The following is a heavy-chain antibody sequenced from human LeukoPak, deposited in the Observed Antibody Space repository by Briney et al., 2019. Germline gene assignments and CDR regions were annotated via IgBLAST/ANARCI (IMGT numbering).Heavy chain of an antibody. D-gene: IGHD2-15*01. J-gene: IGHJ4*02. V-gene: IGHV3-66*01. CDR1: GFTVSSNY. Sequence: GGSLRLSCAASGFTVSSNYMSWVRQAPGKGLEWVSVIYSGGSTYYAGSVKGRFTISRDNSKNTLYLQMNSLRAEDTTVYYCARIPSLVMVAASDYWGQGTLVTVSS. CDR3: ARIPSLVMVAASDY. CDR2: IYSGGST.